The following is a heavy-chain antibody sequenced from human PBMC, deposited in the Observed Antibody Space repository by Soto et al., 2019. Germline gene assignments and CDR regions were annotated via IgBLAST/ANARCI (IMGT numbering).Heavy chain of an antibody. CDR1: GDSISSGDYY. J-gene: IGHJ6*02. CDR2: ISHSGST. V-gene: IGHV4-31*11. CDR3: ARMAFEGRARYLYYGMDV. D-gene: IGHD1-26*01. Sequence: QVQLHESGPGLVKPSQTLSLICAVSGDSISSGDYYWSWTRQHPGKGLEWIGHISHSGSTYYNPSLKSRPTLSVDTSKNQFSLKLPSVTAADTAVYYCARMAFEGRARYLYYGMDVWGQGTTVTVSS.